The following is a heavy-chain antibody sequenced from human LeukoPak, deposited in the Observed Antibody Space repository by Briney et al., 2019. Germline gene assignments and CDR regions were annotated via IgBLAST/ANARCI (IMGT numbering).Heavy chain of an antibody. D-gene: IGHD1-26*01. CDR3: ATPYSGSYYSPYYFDY. V-gene: IGHV1-24*01. CDR2: FDPEDGET. J-gene: IGHJ4*02. Sequence: ASVKVSCKVSGYTLTELSMHWVRQAPGKGLEWMGGFDPEDGETIYAQKFQGRVTMTEDTSTDTAYMELSSLRSEDTAVYYCATPYSGSYYSPYYFDYWGQGTLVTVPS. CDR1: GYTLTELS.